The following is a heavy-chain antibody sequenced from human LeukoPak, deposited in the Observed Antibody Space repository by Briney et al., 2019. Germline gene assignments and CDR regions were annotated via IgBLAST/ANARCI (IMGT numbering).Heavy chain of an antibody. CDR2: ITSGSTI. CDR3: ARDEMATAFDY. CDR1: GFTFSDYY. Sequence: GGSLRLSCAASGFTFSDYYMSWIRQAPGKVLEWVSYITSGSTIYYADSVKGRVTISRDNAKNSLYLQMNSLRAEDTAVYYCARDEMATAFDYWGQGTLVTVSS. J-gene: IGHJ4*02. D-gene: IGHD5-24*01. V-gene: IGHV3-69-1*01.